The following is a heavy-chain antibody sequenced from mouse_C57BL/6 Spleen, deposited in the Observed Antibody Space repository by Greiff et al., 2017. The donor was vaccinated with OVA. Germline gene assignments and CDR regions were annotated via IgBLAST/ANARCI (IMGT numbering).Heavy chain of an antibody. V-gene: IGHV2-6*01. CDR3: ACGDYGSPFAY. Sequence: VQLQQSGPGLVAPSQSLSISCTVSGFSLTSYGVDWVRQSPGKGLEWLGVIWGVGSTNYNSALKSRLNISKDNSKSQVFLKMNSLQTDDTAMYYCACGDYGSPFAYWGQWTRVTVSA. D-gene: IGHD1-1*01. CDR1: GFSLTSYG. J-gene: IGHJ3*01. CDR2: IWGVGST.